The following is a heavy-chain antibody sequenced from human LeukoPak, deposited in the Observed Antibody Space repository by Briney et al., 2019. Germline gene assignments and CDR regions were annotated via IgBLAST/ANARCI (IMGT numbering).Heavy chain of an antibody. Sequence: GGSLWLSCVASGFTVSRNYMNWVRQAPGKGLEWVSIIYSGGRTYYADSVKGRFTISRDNSKNTLYLQMNSLRVEDTAVYYCARDEYEYAGWFDPWGQGTLVTVSS. D-gene: IGHD5-12*01. V-gene: IGHV3-66*01. CDR3: ARDEYEYAGWFDP. J-gene: IGHJ5*02. CDR2: IYSGGRT. CDR1: GFTVSRNY.